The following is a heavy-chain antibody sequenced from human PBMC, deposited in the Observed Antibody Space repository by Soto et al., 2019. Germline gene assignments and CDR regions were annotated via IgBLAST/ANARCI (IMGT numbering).Heavy chain of an antibody. D-gene: IGHD3-22*01. Sequence: QLQESGPGLVMPSQTLSLTCTVSGASINNNDYYWSWIRQTPGKGLEWIGYVYYSGSTDYIPSLKSRLSMSIDKSQNQFTLKLNSVTAADTATYYCARMSYFYDKWYFDLWGRGTLFTVSS. V-gene: IGHV4-30-4*01. CDR2: VYYSGST. CDR3: ARMSYFYDKWYFDL. CDR1: GASINNNDYY. J-gene: IGHJ2*01.